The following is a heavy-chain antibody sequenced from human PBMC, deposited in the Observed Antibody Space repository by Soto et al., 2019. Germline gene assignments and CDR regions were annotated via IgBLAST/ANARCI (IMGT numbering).Heavy chain of an antibody. V-gene: IGHV1-18*04. Sequence: ASVKVSCKACGYTFTSYGISWVRQAPGQGLEWMGWISAYNGNTNYAQKLQGRVTMTTDTSTSTAYMELRSLRSDDTAVYYCARSYIVVVTAAVGGDDAFDIWGQGTMVTVSS. CDR2: ISAYNGNT. CDR1: GYTFTSYG. J-gene: IGHJ3*02. D-gene: IGHD2-2*01. CDR3: ARSYIVVVTAAVGGDDAFDI.